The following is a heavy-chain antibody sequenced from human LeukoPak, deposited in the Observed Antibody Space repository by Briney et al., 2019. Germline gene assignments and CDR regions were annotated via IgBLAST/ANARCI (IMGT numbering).Heavy chain of an antibody. CDR1: GFTFSSYG. CDR3: AKGTLVVTDDAFDF. Sequence: GGSLRLSCAASGFTFSSYGMHWVRQAPGKGLEWVAVISYDGRNKYYVDSVKGRFTISRDNSRNTLYLQMNSLRAEDTAMYYCAKGTLVVTDDAFDFWGQGTMVTVSS. CDR2: ISYDGRNK. V-gene: IGHV3-30*18. J-gene: IGHJ3*01. D-gene: IGHD2-21*02.